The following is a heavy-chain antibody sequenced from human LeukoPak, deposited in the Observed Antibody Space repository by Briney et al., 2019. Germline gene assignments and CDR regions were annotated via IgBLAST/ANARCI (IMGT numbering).Heavy chain of an antibody. CDR2: ISRTGVAT. CDR1: GFTFSSYA. J-gene: IGHJ4*02. CDR3: AKHSHDGSAPYYEVQFDF. D-gene: IGHD3-22*01. Sequence: PGGSLRLSCAASGFTFSSYAMSWVRQAPGKGLEWVSTISRTGVATYYANSVKGRFTISRDNSKNTVYLQMNSLRAEDTAVYHCAKHSHDGSAPYYEVQFDFWGQGTLVTVSS. V-gene: IGHV3-23*01.